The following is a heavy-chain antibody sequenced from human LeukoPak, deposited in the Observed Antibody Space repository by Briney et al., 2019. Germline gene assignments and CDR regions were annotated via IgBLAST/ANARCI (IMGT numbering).Heavy chain of an antibody. V-gene: IGHV3-7*01. Sequence: PGGSLRLSCAASGFTFSSYWMSWVRQAPGKGLEWVANIKQDGSEKYYVDSVKGRFTISRDNAKNSLYLQMNSLRAEDTAVYYCARVGYSYGPPRYFDYWGQGTLVTVSS. CDR1: GFTFSSYW. CDR2: IKQDGSEK. D-gene: IGHD5-18*01. J-gene: IGHJ4*02. CDR3: ARVGYSYGPPRYFDY.